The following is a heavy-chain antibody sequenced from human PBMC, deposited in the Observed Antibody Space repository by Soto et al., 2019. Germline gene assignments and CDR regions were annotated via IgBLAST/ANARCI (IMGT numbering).Heavy chain of an antibody. D-gene: IGHD6-6*01. CDR2: VYHSGST. CDR1: GGSIRSGGYS. CDR3: ARGISSSPKKFFYRLDV. Sequence: SETLSLTCTVSGGSIRSGGYSWSWIRQPPGKGLEWIGYVYHSGSTFYSSSLKSRVTISADMSKNQISLKLSSVTAADTAIYYCARGISSSPKKFFYRLDVSGQATTVTVSS. J-gene: IGHJ6*02. V-gene: IGHV4-30-2*01.